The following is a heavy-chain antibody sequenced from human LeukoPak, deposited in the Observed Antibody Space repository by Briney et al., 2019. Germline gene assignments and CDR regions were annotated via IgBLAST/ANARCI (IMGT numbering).Heavy chain of an antibody. CDR2: ISSSSSYI. CDR3: ARGIGITMIVVAHWAAFDI. J-gene: IGHJ3*02. Sequence: GGSLRLSCAASGFTFSSYSMNWVRQAPGKGLEWVSSISSSSSYINYADSVKGRFTISRDNAKNSLYLQMNSLRVEDTAVYYCARGIGITMIVVAHWAAFDIWGQGTMVTVSS. V-gene: IGHV3-21*01. D-gene: IGHD3-22*01. CDR1: GFTFSSYS.